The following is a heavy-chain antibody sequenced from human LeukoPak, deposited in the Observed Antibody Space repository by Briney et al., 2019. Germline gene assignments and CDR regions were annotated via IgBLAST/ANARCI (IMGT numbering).Heavy chain of an antibody. CDR1: GYTFTGYY. V-gene: IGHV1-2*06. CDR3: ARGLSTIFVPATACLDF. D-gene: IGHD3-3*01. J-gene: IGHJ4*02. Sequence: ASVKVSCKASGYTFTGYYVHWVRQAPGQGLQWMGRINPNSGDTNYAQKFQGRVTMTRDTSINTAYMELSRLTFDDTAVYYCARGLSTIFVPATACLDFWGQGTLVTVSS. CDR2: INPNSGDT.